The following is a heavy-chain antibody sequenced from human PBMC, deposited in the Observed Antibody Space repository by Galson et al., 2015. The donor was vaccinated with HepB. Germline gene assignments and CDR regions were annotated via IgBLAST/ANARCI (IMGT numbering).Heavy chain of an antibody. CDR2: LSASGANT. Sequence: SLRLSCAASGFTFSSYAMTWVRQVPGKGLEWVSALSASGANTYHADSVKGRFTISRDNSKNTLYLQMNSLKTEDTAVYYCTTSDYGDLFDYWGQGTLVTVSS. CDR1: GFTFSSYA. D-gene: IGHD4-17*01. J-gene: IGHJ4*02. V-gene: IGHV3-23*01. CDR3: TTSDYGDLFDY.